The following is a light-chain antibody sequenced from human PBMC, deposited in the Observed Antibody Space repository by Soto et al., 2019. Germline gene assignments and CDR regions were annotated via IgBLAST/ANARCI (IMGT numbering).Light chain of an antibody. CDR3: QQYESSRT. V-gene: IGKV3-20*01. CDR2: GAS. CDR1: QSVSSSY. Sequence: EIVLTQSPGTLSLSPGERATLSCRASQSVSSSYLAWYQQKPGQAPRLLIYGASNTSTGNPDRFSGRGSGADVTLTISILEPEDFAGYYCQQYESSRTFGQGTNVEIK. J-gene: IGKJ1*01.